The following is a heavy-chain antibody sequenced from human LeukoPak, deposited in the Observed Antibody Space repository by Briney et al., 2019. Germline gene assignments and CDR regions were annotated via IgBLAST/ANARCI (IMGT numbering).Heavy chain of an antibody. Sequence: GGSLRLSCAASGFTFSSYSMNCVRQAPGKGLEWVSYISSSSSAIYYADSVKGRFTISRDNAKKSLYLQMNSLRDEDTAVYYCAREGIAVAGTDYWGQGTLVTVSS. CDR3: AREGIAVAGTDY. D-gene: IGHD6-19*01. CDR1: GFTFSSYS. J-gene: IGHJ4*02. CDR2: ISSSSSAI. V-gene: IGHV3-48*02.